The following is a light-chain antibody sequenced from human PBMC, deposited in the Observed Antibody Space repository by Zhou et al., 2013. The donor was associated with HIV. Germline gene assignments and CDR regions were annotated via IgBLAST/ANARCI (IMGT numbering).Light chain of an antibody. CDR1: QSVSSY. CDR3: QQYGSSPWT. J-gene: IGKJ1*01. V-gene: IGKV3-20*01. Sequence: EVVLTQSPVTLSLSPGERATLSCRASQSVSSYLAWYQQKPGQTPRLLIYDASNRATGIPARFSGSGSGTDFTLTISRLEPEDFAVYYCQQYGSSPWTFGQGTKVEIK. CDR2: DAS.